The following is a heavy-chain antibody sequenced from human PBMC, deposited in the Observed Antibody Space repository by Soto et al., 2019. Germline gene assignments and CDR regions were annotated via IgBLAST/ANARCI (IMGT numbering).Heavy chain of an antibody. CDR1: GFTFTSSA. CDR2: IVVGSGNT. Sequence: QMQLVQSGPEVKKPGTSVKVSCKASGFTFTSSAVQWVRQARGQRLGWIGWIVVGSGNTNYAQKFQERVTITRDMSTSTSYMELKNLRSEEKAGYYCAEMGPKVGARGAQVELEYWGQGTLVTVSS. V-gene: IGHV1-58*01. D-gene: IGHD1-26*01. J-gene: IGHJ4*02. CDR3: AEMGPKVGARGAQVELEY.